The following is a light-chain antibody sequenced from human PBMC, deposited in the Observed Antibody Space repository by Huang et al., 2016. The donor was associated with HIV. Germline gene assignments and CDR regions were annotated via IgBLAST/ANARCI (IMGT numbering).Light chain of an antibody. V-gene: IGKV3-15*01. J-gene: IGKJ5*01. CDR2: GAS. CDR3: QQYNNWPPVT. CDR1: ESVGRT. Sequence: ETVIMQSPATLSVSPGERVTLSCRASESVGRTLAWYQQRSGQGPRLLIYGASTRARGIPARFNGRGSGTEFTLTISSLQSEDRAVYYCQQYNNWPPVTFGQGTRLEIK.